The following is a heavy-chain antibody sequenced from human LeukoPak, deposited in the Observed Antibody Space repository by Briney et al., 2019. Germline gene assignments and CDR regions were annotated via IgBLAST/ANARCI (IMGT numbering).Heavy chain of an antibody. CDR2: IIPIFGTA. D-gene: IGHD6-6*01. J-gene: IGHJ6*03. CDR3: ARAQYSSSSHRGYYYYYYMDV. Sequence: SVKVSCKASGGNFSSYAISWVRQAPGQGLEWMGGIIPIFGTANYAQKFQGRVTITADKYTSTAYMELSSLRSEDTAVHYCARAQYSSSSHRGYYYYYYMDVWGKGTTVTVSS. V-gene: IGHV1-69*06. CDR1: GGNFSSYA.